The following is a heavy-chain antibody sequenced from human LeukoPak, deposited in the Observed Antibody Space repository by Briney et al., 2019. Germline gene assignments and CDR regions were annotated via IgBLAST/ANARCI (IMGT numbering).Heavy chain of an antibody. CDR2: ISWNSGSI. D-gene: IGHD4-17*01. CDR3: AKDSSGDHEYFQH. V-gene: IGHV3-9*03. J-gene: IGHJ1*01. CDR1: GFTFDDYA. Sequence: GRSLRLSCAASGFTFDDYAMHWVRQAPGKGLEWVSGISWNSGSIGYADSVKGRFTISRDNAKNSLYLQMNSLRAEDMALYYCAKDSSGDHEYFQHWGQGTLVTVSS.